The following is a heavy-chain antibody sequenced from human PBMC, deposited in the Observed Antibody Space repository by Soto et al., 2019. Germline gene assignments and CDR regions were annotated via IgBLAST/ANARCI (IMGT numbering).Heavy chain of an antibody. CDR2: SNPSGGST. CDR1: VYTYTVYL. D-gene: IGHD3-10*01. CDR3: ARAEGITMVRGVIYEY. Sequence: KTAVYTYTVYLIDRGLLTKKQGLEWMGISNPSGGSTSYAQKCQGRVTMTRDTSTSTVYMELSSLRSEDTAVYFCARAEGITMVRGVIYEYWGQGALVTVAS. V-gene: IGHV1-46*03. J-gene: IGHJ4*02.